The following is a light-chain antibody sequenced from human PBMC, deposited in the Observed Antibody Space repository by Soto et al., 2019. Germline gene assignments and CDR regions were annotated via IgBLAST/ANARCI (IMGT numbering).Light chain of an antibody. J-gene: IGKJ5*01. CDR3: QQYGSSTIT. CDR1: QSVSSSY. V-gene: IGKV3-20*01. Sequence: EIVLTQSPATLSLSPVERATLSCRASQSVSSSYLAWYQQKPGQAPRLLIYGASSRATGIPDRFSGSGSGTDFTLTISRLEPEDFAVYYCQQYGSSTITFGQGTRLEIK. CDR2: GAS.